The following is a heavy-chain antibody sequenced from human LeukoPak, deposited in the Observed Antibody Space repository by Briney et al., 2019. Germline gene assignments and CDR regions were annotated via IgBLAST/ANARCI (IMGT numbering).Heavy chain of an antibody. Sequence: GGSLRLSCAASGFNFGDYYMTWIRQAPGKGLEWLSYISETSSSTYYTASVRGRLTISRDNAKNSLYLQMNSLRAEDTAVYYCARQKRTFDYWGRGTLVTVSS. CDR1: GFNFGDYY. V-gene: IGHV3-11*01. CDR3: ARQKRTFDY. CDR2: ISETSSST. J-gene: IGHJ4*02.